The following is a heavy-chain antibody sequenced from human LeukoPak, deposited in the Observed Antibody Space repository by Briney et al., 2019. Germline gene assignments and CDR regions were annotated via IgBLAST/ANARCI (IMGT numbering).Heavy chain of an antibody. D-gene: IGHD2-21*01. CDR1: GYTFTGYY. V-gene: IGHV1-69*13. CDR3: ARDVMGYGMGV. CDR2: IIPIFGTA. J-gene: IGHJ6*02. Sequence: ASVKVSCKASGYTFTGYYMHWVRQAPGQGLEWMGGIIPIFGTANYAQKFQGRVTITADESTSTAYMELSSLRSEDTAVYYCARDVMGYGMGVWGQGTTVTVSS.